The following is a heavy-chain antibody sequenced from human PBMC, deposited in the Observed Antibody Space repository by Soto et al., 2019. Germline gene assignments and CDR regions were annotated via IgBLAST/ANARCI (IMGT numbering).Heavy chain of an antibody. CDR1: SASISSEQR. Sequence: QMQLQESGPGLVKPSETLSLTCAVSSASISSEQRWSWVRQPPGKGLEWIGEIHHSGSTNKNPSLKSRVTMSVDKSKNQFSLNLTSVTAADTAVYSCARSFGWYAIDQWGQGTLVIVSS. V-gene: IGHV4-4*02. CDR3: ARSFGWYAIDQ. J-gene: IGHJ4*02. D-gene: IGHD6-19*01. CDR2: IHHSGST.